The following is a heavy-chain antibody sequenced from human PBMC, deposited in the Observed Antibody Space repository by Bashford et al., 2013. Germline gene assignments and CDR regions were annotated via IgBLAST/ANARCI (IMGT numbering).Heavy chain of an antibody. J-gene: IGHJ2*01. CDR3: ARDRTGTTSWYFDL. CDR2: ITSSGRYH. V-gene: IGHV3-48*03. D-gene: IGHD1-7*01. Sequence: PGRGVXGVFVYITSSGRYHILTSDSVKGRILPXPXDNAKNSVYLQMNSLRAEDTAVYYCARDRTGTTSWYFDLWGHGTLVTVSS.